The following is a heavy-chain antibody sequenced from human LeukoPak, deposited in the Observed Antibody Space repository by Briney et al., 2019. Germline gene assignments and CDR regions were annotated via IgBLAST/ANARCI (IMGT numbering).Heavy chain of an antibody. Sequence: GGSLRLSCAASGFTFSSYGMHWVRQAPGKGLEWVAVISFDGSNENYADSVKGRFAISRDNSKNTLYLQMNSLRAGDTAVYYCAKLCPPYPCAFDIWGQGTMVTVSS. J-gene: IGHJ3*02. CDR2: ISFDGSNE. V-gene: IGHV3-30*18. D-gene: IGHD2-21*01. CDR1: GFTFSSYG. CDR3: AKLCPPYPCAFDI.